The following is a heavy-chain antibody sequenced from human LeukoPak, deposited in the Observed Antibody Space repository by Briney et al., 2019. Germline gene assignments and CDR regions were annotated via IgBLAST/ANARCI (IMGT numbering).Heavy chain of an antibody. CDR3: AKVRLRFSDYHYMDV. V-gene: IGHV3-43D*03. CDR1: GFCFDDTA. CDR2: ISWDGIST. J-gene: IGHJ6*03. D-gene: IGHD3-3*01. Sequence: GGSLRLSCAASGFCFDDTAMHWVRQAPGKGLEWVSLISWDGISTYYADSVKGRFTISRDTSKKSLYLQMNSLRAEDTALYYCAKVRLRFSDYHYMDVWGKGTTVTVSS.